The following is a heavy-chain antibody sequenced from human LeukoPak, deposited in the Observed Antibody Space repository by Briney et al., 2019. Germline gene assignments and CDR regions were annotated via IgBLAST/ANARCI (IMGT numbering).Heavy chain of an antibody. D-gene: IGHD6-19*01. J-gene: IGHJ4*02. CDR2: IYTTGST. CDR1: GDSISSDY. V-gene: IGHV4-4*07. CDR3: ASASGY. Sequence: PSETLSLTCSVSGDSISSDYWSWIRQLAGKGLEWIGRIYTTGSTNHNPSLKSRVTMSVDMSKNQFSLKLSSVTAADTAVYYCASASGYWGQGTLVTVSS.